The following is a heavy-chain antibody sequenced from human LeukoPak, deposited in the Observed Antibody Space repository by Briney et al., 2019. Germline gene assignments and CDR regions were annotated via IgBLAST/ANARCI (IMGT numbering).Heavy chain of an antibody. V-gene: IGHV3-23*01. Sequence: GGSLRLSCAASGFTFSSYAMSWVRQAPGKGLEWVSAISGSGGSTYYADSVKGRFTISRDNSKNMLYLQMNSLRAEDTAVYYCAKINYDFWSGYYSPYYYYGMDVWGQGTTVTVSS. CDR1: GFTFSSYA. CDR3: AKINYDFWSGYYSPYYYYGMDV. J-gene: IGHJ6*02. D-gene: IGHD3-3*01. CDR2: ISGSGGST.